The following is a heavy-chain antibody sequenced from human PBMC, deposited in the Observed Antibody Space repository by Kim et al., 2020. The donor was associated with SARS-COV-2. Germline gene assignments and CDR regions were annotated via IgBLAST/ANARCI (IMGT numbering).Heavy chain of an antibody. Sequence: SETLSLTCTVSGGSISSSSYYWGWIRQPPGKGLEWIGSIYYSGSTYYNPSLKSRVTISVDTSKNQFSLKLSSVTAADTAVYYCARQLSSSWVHPWGQGTLVTVSS. CDR2: IYYSGST. CDR1: GGSISSSSYY. CDR3: ARQLSSSWVHP. J-gene: IGHJ5*02. D-gene: IGHD6-13*01. V-gene: IGHV4-39*01.